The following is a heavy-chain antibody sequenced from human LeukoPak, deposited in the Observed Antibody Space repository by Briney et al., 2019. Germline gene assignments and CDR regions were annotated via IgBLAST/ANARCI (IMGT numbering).Heavy chain of an antibody. CDR2: ISGSGGFT. J-gene: IGHJ4*02. Sequence: GGSLRLSCAASGFTFSSYGMSWVRQAPGKGLEWVSAISGSGGFTYYADSVKGRFTISRDNSKNTLYLQMNSLRAEDTAVYYCAKDRFGCSSTSCYSLDYWGQGTLVTVSS. CDR1: GFTFSSYG. V-gene: IGHV3-23*01. CDR3: AKDRFGCSSTSCYSLDY. D-gene: IGHD2-2*01.